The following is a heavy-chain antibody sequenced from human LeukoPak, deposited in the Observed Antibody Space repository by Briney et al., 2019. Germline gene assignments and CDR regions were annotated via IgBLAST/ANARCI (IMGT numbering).Heavy chain of an antibody. V-gene: IGHV3-23*01. J-gene: IGHJ3*02. CDR2: ISGSGGST. D-gene: IGHD1-26*01. Sequence: GGSLRLSCAASGFTFSSYAMSWVRQAPGKGLEWVPVISGSGGSTYHADSVKGRFTISRDNSKNTLYLQMNSLRAEDTAVYYCAKGGGSYYRNAFDIWGQGTMVTVSS. CDR1: GFTFSSYA. CDR3: AKGGGSYYRNAFDI.